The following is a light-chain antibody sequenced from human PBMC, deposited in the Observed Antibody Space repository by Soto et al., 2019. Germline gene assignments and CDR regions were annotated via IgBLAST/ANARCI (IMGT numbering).Light chain of an antibody. V-gene: IGLV2-14*01. CDR2: EVT. Sequence: QSALTQPASVSGSPGQSITISCTGTSGDVGAYAYVSWYQHHPGKAPKLIIYEVTNRPSGVSSRFSGSKSVNTASLTSSGLQAEDEADYYCSSYTISNTLGFGGGTKLTVL. CDR3: SSYTISNTLG. CDR1: SGDVGAYAY. J-gene: IGLJ2*01.